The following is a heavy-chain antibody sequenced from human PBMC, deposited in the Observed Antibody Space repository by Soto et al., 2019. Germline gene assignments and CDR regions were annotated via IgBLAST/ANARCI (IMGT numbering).Heavy chain of an antibody. CDR1: GGSISSYY. CDR3: AREPYYCSSTSCFRWFDP. D-gene: IGHD2-2*01. Sequence: PSDTLSLTCTVSGGSISSYYWSWIRQPPGKGLEWIGYIYYSGSTNYNPSLKSRVTISVDTSKNQFSLKLSSVTAADTAVYYCAREPYYCSSTSCFRWFDPWGQGTLVTVSS. CDR2: IYYSGST. J-gene: IGHJ5*02. V-gene: IGHV4-59*01.